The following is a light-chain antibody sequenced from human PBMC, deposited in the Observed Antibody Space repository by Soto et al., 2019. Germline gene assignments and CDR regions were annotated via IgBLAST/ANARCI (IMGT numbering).Light chain of an antibody. J-gene: IGKJ3*01. Sequence: DIVMTQSPDSLAVSLGERATINCKSSQSILYSSNNKNYLVWYQQKPGQPPKMLIYWASTRESGVPDRFSGSGSETDFTLTISSLQAEDVAVYYCQQYYSTPFTFGPGTKVDIK. V-gene: IGKV4-1*01. CDR3: QQYYSTPFT. CDR2: WAS. CDR1: QSILYSSNNKNY.